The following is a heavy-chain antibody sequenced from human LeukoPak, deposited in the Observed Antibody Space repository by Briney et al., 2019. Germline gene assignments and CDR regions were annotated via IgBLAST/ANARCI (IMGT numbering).Heavy chain of an antibody. CDR1: GFTFSSYA. CDR3: ARDRRGWCFDY. J-gene: IGHJ4*02. Sequence: GALRLSCAASGFTFSSYAMHWVRQAPGKGLEYVSAISSNGGSTYYANSVKGRFTISRDNSKNTLYLQMGSLRAEDMAVYYCARDRRGWCFDYWGQGTLVTVSS. CDR2: ISSNGGST. D-gene: IGHD2-21*01. V-gene: IGHV3-64*01.